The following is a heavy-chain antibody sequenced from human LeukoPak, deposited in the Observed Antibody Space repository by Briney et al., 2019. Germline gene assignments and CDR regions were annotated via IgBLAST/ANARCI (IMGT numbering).Heavy chain of an antibody. CDR2: IYYSGST. Sequence: SETLSLTCTVSGGSISSYYWSWIRQPPGKGLEWIGYIYYSGSTNYNPSLKSRVTISVDTSKNQFSLKLSSVTAADTAVYYCAREWVMRKYYFDYWGQGTLVTVSS. CDR1: GGSISSYY. CDR3: AREWVMRKYYFDY. V-gene: IGHV4-59*01. J-gene: IGHJ4*02. D-gene: IGHD3-16*01.